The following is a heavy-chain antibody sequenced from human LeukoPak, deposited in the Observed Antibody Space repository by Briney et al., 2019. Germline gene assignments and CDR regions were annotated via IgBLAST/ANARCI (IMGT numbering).Heavy chain of an antibody. CDR3: ASELLAFSSSWDDY. V-gene: IGHV3-48*03. D-gene: IGHD6-13*01. J-gene: IGHJ4*02. Sequence: GGSLGLSCAASGFTFSSYEMNWVRQAPGKGLEWVSYISSSGSTIYYADSVKGRFTISRDNAKNSLYLQMNSLRAEDTAVYYCASELLAFSSSWDDYWGQGTLVTVSS. CDR2: ISSSGSTI. CDR1: GFTFSSYE.